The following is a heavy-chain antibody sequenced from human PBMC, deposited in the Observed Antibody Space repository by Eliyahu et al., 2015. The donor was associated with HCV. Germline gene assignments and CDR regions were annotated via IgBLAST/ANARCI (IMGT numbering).Heavy chain of an antibody. CDR1: GFIFSNYK. Sequence: QLVESGGGVVQPGGSLRLSXAASGFIFSNYKMNWVRQAPGKGLEWLSYISRSGSKIYFADSVKGRFTISRDNANKSLYLQMNSLRAEDTAVYYCAGALGPGIFDIWGQGTMVTVSS. D-gene: IGHD1-14*01. CDR3: AGALGPGIFDI. J-gene: IGHJ3*02. V-gene: IGHV3-48*03. CDR2: ISRSGSKI.